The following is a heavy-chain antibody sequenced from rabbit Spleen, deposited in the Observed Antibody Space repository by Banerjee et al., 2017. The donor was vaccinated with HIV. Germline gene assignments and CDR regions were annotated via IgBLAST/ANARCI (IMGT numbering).Heavy chain of an antibody. Sequence: QEQLVESGGGLVQPGASLTLTCTASGFSFSSSYDICWVRQAPGKGLEWIACIDTGSSGFTYFATWAKGRFTCSKTSSTTVTLQVTRLTAADTATYFCARDTGSSFSTYGMDLWGQGTLVTVS. CDR2: IDTGSSGFT. CDR3: ARDTGSSFSTYGMDL. J-gene: IGHJ6*01. V-gene: IGHV1S45*01. D-gene: IGHD8-1*01. CDR1: GFSFSSSYD.